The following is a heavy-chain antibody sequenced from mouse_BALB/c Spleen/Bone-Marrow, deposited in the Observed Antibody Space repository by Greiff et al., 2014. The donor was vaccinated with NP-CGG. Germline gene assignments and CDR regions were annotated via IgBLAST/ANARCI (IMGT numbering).Heavy chain of an antibody. CDR3: ARDDYYAMDY. V-gene: IGHV7-3*02. Sequence: DVKLVESGGGLVQPGGSLRLSCATPGFTFTDYYMSWVRQPPGKALEWLGFIRNKANGYTTEYSASVKGRFTISRDNSQSILYLQMNTLRAEDSATYYCARDDYYAMDYWGQGTSVTVSS. J-gene: IGHJ4*01. CDR1: GFTFTDYY. CDR2: IRNKANGYTT.